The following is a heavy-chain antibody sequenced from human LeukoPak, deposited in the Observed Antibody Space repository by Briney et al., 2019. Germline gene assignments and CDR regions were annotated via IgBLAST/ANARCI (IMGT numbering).Heavy chain of an antibody. CDR1: GFTVSSNY. D-gene: IGHD3-22*01. Sequence: GGSLRLSCAASGFTVSSNYMSWVRQAPRKGLEWVSVIISGGTTSYAGSVRGRFAISRDNSKNTLYLQMNSLRAEDTAVYYCARGMGPDSSGYNNAFDIWGQGTMVTVSS. CDR2: IISGGTT. J-gene: IGHJ3*02. CDR3: ARGMGPDSSGYNNAFDI. V-gene: IGHV3-66*01.